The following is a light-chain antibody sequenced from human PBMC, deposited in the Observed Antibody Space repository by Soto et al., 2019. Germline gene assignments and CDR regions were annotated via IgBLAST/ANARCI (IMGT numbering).Light chain of an antibody. CDR3: SSYTSSTALYV. Sequence: QSALTQPASVSGSPGQSITISCSGSSSDIGAYNYVSWYQQHPGKAPKLLIYEVSHRPSRVSNRFSASKSGNTASLTISGLQTGDEADYYCSSYTSSTALYVFGTGTKLTVL. CDR1: SSDIGAYNY. CDR2: EVS. V-gene: IGLV2-14*01. J-gene: IGLJ1*01.